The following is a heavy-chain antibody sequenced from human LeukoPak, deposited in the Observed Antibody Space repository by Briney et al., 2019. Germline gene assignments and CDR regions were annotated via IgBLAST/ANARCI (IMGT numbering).Heavy chain of an antibody. V-gene: IGHV3-23*01. CDR3: AKAMLRIAAAGKVHFDY. CDR1: GFTFSSYA. CDR2: ISGSGGST. D-gene: IGHD6-13*01. J-gene: IGHJ4*02. Sequence: GGSLRLSCAASGFTFSSYAMSWVRQAPGKGLEWVPAISGSGGSTYYADSVKGRFTISRDNSKNTLYLQMNSLRAEDTAVYYCAKAMLRIAAAGKVHFDYWGQGTLVTVSS.